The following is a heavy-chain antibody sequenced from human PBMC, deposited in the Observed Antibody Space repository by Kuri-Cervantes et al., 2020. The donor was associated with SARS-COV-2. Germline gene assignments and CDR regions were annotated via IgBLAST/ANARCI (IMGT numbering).Heavy chain of an antibody. V-gene: IGHV4-34*01. J-gene: IGHJ4*02. CDR3: ARGRSFVGN. D-gene: IGHD3-16*01. CDR1: GGSFSGYY. Sequence: SETLSLTCAVHGGSFSGYYWSWIRQPPGKGLEWIGEINHSGSTNYNPSLKSRVTISVDTSKNQFSLKLSSVTAADTAVYYRARGRSFVGNWGQGTLVTVSS. CDR2: INHSGST.